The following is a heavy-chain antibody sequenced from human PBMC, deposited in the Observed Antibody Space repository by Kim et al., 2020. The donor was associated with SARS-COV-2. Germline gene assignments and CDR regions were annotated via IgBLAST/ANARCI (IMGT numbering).Heavy chain of an antibody. V-gene: IGHV5-51*01. CDR3: ARKSSSPPYNWFDP. Sequence: SPSFQGQVTISADKSISTAYLQWSSLKASDTAMYYCARKSSSPPYNWFDPWGQGTLVTVSS. J-gene: IGHJ5*02.